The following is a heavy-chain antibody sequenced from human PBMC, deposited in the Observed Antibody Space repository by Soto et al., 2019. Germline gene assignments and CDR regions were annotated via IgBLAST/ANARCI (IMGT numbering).Heavy chain of an antibody. CDR2: ISSSGSTI. CDR1: GFTFSSYE. CDR3: ASGPIVVVTATRGSAFDI. D-gene: IGHD2-21*02. V-gene: IGHV3-48*03. J-gene: IGHJ3*02. Sequence: PGGSLRLSCAASGFTFSSYEMNWVRQAPGKGLEWVPYISSSGSTIYYADSVKGRFTISRDNAKNSLYLQMNSLRAEDTAVYYCASGPIVVVTATRGSAFDIWGQGTMVTVS.